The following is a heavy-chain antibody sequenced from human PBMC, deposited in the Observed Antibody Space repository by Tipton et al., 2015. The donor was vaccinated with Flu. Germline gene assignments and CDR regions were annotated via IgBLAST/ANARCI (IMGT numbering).Heavy chain of an antibody. Sequence: GSLRLSCAASGFTFSSYVMSWVRQAPGKGLEWVSAISGSGGSTNYADSVKGRFTISRDSSKNTLYLQMNSLRAEDTALYYCAKDKGEDYYDSSGYYYDAFDIWGQGTMVTVSS. V-gene: IGHV3-23*01. CDR3: AKDKGEDYYDSSGYYYDAFDI. CDR2: ISGSGGST. J-gene: IGHJ3*02. CDR1: GFTFSSYV. D-gene: IGHD3-22*01.